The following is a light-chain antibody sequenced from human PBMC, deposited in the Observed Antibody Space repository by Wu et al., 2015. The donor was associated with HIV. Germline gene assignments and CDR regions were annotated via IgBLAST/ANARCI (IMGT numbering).Light chain of an antibody. V-gene: IGKV3-20*01. CDR3: QHYDTSSLT. J-gene: IGKJ4*01. CDR2: GAS. Sequence: EIVMTQSPDTLSLSPGERATLSCRASQSVSSTFLAWYQQRPGQPPNLLIYGASSRATGVPGRFSGSGSGTDFTLTISRLEPEDFTVYYCQHYDTSSLTFGGGTKVEI. CDR1: QSVSSTF.